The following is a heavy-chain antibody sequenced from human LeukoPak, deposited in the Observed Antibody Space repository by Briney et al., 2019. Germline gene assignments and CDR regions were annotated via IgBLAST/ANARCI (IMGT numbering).Heavy chain of an antibody. J-gene: IGHJ3*02. CDR2: ISSSSSTI. V-gene: IGHV3-48*01. CDR3: AREIVGNAFDI. CDR1: GFTFSSYS. Sequence: GSLRLSCAASGFTFSSYSMNWVRQAPGKGLEWVSYISSSSSTIYYADSVKGRFTISRDNAKNSLYLQMNSLRAEDTAVYYCAREIVGNAFDIWGQGTVVTVSS. D-gene: IGHD1-26*01.